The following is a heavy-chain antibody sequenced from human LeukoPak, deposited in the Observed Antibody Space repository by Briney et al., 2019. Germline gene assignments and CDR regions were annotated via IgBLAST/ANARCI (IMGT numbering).Heavy chain of an antibody. CDR2: ISGSGGST. CDR3: AKAPGYSSPSLSFDY. Sequence: GGSLRLSCAASGFTFSSYAMSWVRQAPGRGLEWVSAISGSGGSTYYADSVKGRFTISRDNSKNTLYLQMNSLRAEDTAVYYCAKAPGYSSPSLSFDYWGQGTLVTVSS. V-gene: IGHV3-23*01. CDR1: GFTFSSYA. D-gene: IGHD6-6*01. J-gene: IGHJ4*02.